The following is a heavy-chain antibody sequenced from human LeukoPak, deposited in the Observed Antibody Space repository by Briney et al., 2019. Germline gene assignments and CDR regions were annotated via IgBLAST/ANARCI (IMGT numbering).Heavy chain of an antibody. Sequence: ASVKDSCKVSGYTLTELSMHWVRPAPGKGLEWMGGFDPEDGETIYAQKFQGRVTMTEDTSTDTAYMELSSLRSEDTAVYYCATDHGWDHAPEWLSLNRDAFDIWGQGTMVTVSS. CDR2: FDPEDGET. CDR3: ATDHGWDHAPEWLSLNRDAFDI. D-gene: IGHD3-3*01. V-gene: IGHV1-24*01. J-gene: IGHJ3*02. CDR1: GYTLTELS.